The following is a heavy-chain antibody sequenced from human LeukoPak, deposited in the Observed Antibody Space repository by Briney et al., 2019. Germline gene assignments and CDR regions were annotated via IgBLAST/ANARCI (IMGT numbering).Heavy chain of an antibody. V-gene: IGHV6-1*01. CDR1: GDSVSSNSAA. J-gene: IGHJ4*02. CDR2: TYYRSKWYN. Sequence: SQTLSLTCAISGDSVSSNSAAWNWIRQSPSRGLEWLGRTYYRSKWYNDYAVSVKSRITINPDTSKNQFSLQLNSVTPEDTAVYYCARERGDDYVWGSYRYSPCFDYWGQGTLVTVSS. D-gene: IGHD3-16*02. CDR3: ARERGDDYVWGSYRYSPCFDY.